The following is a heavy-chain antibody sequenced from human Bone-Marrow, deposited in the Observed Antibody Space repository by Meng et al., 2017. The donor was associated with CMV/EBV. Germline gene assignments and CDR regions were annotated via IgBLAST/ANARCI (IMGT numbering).Heavy chain of an antibody. CDR3: ARVVLSITGTIFDY. D-gene: IGHD1-20*01. V-gene: IGHV4-59*01. Sequence: GSLRLSCTVSGVSISSSYWSWIRQPPGKGLECIGYIYYSGSTNYNPSLKSRVTISVATSKNQFSLKLSSVSAADTAVYYCARVVLSITGTIFDYWGQGTLVTVSS. CDR1: GVSISSSY. J-gene: IGHJ4*02. CDR2: IYYSGST.